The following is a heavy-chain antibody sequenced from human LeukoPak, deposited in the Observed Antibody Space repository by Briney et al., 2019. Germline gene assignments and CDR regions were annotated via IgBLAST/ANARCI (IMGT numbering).Heavy chain of an antibody. V-gene: IGHV4-38-2*01. CDR3: ARAYCSGGSCANFDY. J-gene: IGHJ4*02. CDR1: GYSISSGYY. Sequence: SETLSLTCAVSGYSISSGYYWGWIRQLPGKGLEWIGSIYHSGSTYYNPSLKSRVTISVDTSKNQFSLKLSSVTAADTAVYYCARAYCSGGSCANFDYWGQGTLVTVSS. D-gene: IGHD2-15*01. CDR2: IYHSGST.